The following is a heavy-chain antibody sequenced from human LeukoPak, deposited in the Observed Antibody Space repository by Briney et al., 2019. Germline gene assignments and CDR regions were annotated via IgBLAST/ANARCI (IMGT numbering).Heavy chain of an antibody. V-gene: IGHV1-69*01. Sequence: SVKVSCKASGGTFSSYAISWVRQAPGQGLEWMGGIIPIFGTANYAQKFQGGVTITADESTSTAYMELSSLRSEDTAVYYCARSWFGESHLPYYYGMDVWGQGTTVTVSS. D-gene: IGHD3-10*01. CDR2: IIPIFGTA. J-gene: IGHJ6*02. CDR3: ARSWFGESHLPYYYGMDV. CDR1: GGTFSSYA.